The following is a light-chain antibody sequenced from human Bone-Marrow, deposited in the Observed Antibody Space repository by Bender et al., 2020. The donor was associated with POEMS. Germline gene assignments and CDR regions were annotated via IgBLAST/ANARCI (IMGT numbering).Light chain of an antibody. CDR1: DLGDKY. CDR3: QAWDTYSVI. CDR2: QDT. V-gene: IGLV3-1*01. Sequence: SYEVTQPPSVSVSPGQTASITCSGDDLGDKYVAWYQQKPGQSPVLVIYQDTKRPSGIPERFSGSNSGNTATLTISGTQAIDEADYYCQAWDTYSVIFGGWTKLTVL. J-gene: IGLJ2*01.